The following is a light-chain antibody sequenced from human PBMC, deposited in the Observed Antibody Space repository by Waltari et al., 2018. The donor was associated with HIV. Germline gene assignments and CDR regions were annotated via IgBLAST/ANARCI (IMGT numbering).Light chain of an antibody. J-gene: IGKJ4*01. CDR2: RAS. V-gene: IGKV3-15*01. Sequence: EIVMTQSPATLSVSPGERVALSCRASQSISSNLAWYQQKPGQAPRPLIYRASSRATGIPARFSCSGSGTEFTLTISSLQPEDFALYYCQQYNNFPLTFGGGTKVEIK. CDR1: QSISSN. CDR3: QQYNNFPLT.